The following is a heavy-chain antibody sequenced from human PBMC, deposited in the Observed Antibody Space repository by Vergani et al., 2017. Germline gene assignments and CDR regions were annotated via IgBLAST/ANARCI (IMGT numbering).Heavy chain of an antibody. D-gene: IGHD3-9*01. J-gene: IGHJ3*02. CDR2: ISAYNGNT. CDR1: GYTFTSYG. Sequence: QVQLVQSGAEVKKPGASVKVSCKASGYTFTSYGISWVRQAPGQGLEWMGWISAYNGNTNYAQKVQGRVTMTTDTSTSTAYMELRSLRSDDTAVYYCARSIRDILTGYYLDAFDIWGQGTMVTVSS. V-gene: IGHV1-18*01. CDR3: ARSIRDILTGYYLDAFDI.